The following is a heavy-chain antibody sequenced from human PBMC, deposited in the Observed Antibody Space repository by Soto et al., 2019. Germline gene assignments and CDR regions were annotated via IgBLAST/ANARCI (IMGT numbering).Heavy chain of an antibody. CDR1: GFTFRSYG. D-gene: IGHD4-17*01. Sequence: GGSLRLSCEASGFTFRSYGMCWVRQAPGKGLEWVSSISDNAVATYYADSVKGRFSISRDNSKDTLYLQMNSLRADDTAVYYCAKDRRTIGAVNYYGMDAWGQGTTVTVSS. CDR2: ISDNAVAT. CDR3: AKDRRTIGAVNYYGMDA. J-gene: IGHJ6*02. V-gene: IGHV3-23*01.